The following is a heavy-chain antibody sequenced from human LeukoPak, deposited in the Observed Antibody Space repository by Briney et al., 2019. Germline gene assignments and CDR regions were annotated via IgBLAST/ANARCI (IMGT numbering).Heavy chain of an antibody. CDR3: ARDLGYGSGPDWFDP. CDR2: ISSSGSSI. V-gene: IGHV3-48*03. J-gene: IGHJ5*02. CDR1: GFTFSSYE. Sequence: GGSLRLSCAASGFTFSSYEINRVRQAPGKGLEWVSYISSSGSSIYYADSVKGRFTISRDNAKNSLYLQMNSLKTEDTAVYFCARDLGYGSGPDWFDPWGQGTLVTVSS. D-gene: IGHD3-10*01.